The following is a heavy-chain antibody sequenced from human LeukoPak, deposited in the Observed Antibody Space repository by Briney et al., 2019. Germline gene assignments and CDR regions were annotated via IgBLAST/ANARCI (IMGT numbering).Heavy chain of an antibody. D-gene: IGHD2-2*01. J-gene: IGHJ6*03. Sequence: GRSLRLSCAASGFTFSSYAMHWVRQAPGQGLEWVAVISYDGSNKYYADSVKGRFTISRDNSKNTLYLQMNSLRAEDTAVYYCAKSQYQLPTSYYYYYMDVWGIGTTVTVSS. CDR1: GFTFSSYA. V-gene: IGHV3-30-3*01. CDR3: AKSQYQLPTSYYYYYMDV. CDR2: ISYDGSNK.